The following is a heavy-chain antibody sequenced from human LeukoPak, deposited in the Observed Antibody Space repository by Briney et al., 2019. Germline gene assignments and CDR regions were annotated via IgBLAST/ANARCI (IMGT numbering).Heavy chain of an antibody. CDR1: GGSISSGRYY. Sequence: SETLSLTCTVSGGSISSGRYYWSWILQPAGKGLEWIGRIYTSGSTNYNPSLKSRVTISVDTSKNQFTLKLSSVTAANTTVDNCARDSSSWYGGAFDIWGQGTMGTVSS. CDR2: IYTSGST. V-gene: IGHV4-61*02. CDR3: ARDSSSWYGGAFDI. D-gene: IGHD6-13*01. J-gene: IGHJ3*02.